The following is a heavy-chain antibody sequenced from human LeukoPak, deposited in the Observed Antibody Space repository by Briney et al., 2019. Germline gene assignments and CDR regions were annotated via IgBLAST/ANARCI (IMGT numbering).Heavy chain of an antibody. CDR1: GFTFSSYW. J-gene: IGHJ4*02. D-gene: IGHD3-22*01. V-gene: IGHV3-74*01. Sequence: GGSLRLSCAASGFTFSSYWMHWVRQAPGKGLVWVSRINSDGSSTSYADSVKGRFTISRDNAKNTLYLQMNSLRAEDTAVYYCAKDRYDSSEGWIDYWGRGTLVTVSS. CDR3: AKDRYDSSEGWIDY. CDR2: INSDGSST.